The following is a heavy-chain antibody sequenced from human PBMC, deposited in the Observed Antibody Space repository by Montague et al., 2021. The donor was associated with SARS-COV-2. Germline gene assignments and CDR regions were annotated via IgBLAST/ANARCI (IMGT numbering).Heavy chain of an antibody. V-gene: IGHV6-1*01. J-gene: IGHJ1*01. CDR2: TCYRSQWHT. D-gene: IGHD4-17*01. CDR1: GDSVSIETAA. Sequence: CAISGDSVSIETAAWHWIKQTPSRGLEWLGRTCYRSQWHTDSAASVRSRISFSGDISKNQFSLHLNSVTPEDTAIYYCARDGDYGGTWYSFLQNWGQGTLVIVSS. CDR3: ARDGDYGGTWYSFLQN.